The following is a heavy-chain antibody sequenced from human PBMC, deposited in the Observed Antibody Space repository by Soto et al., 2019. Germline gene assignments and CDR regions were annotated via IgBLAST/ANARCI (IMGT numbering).Heavy chain of an antibody. CDR3: ARGLSLYYYYGMDV. J-gene: IGHJ6*02. CDR1: GFTFSSYA. D-gene: IGHD3-3*02. Sequence: QVQLVESGGGVVQPGRSLRLSCAASGFTFSSYAMHWVRQAPGKGLEWVAVISYDGSNKYYADSVKGRFTISRDNSKNTLYLQMNSLRAEDTAVYYCARGLSLYYYYGMDVWGQGTTVTVSS. V-gene: IGHV3-30-3*01. CDR2: ISYDGSNK.